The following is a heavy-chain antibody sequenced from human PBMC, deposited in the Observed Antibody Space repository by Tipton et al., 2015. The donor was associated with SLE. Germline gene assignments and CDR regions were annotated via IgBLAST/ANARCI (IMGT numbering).Heavy chain of an antibody. V-gene: IGHV3-23*01. CDR2: VSNNGGRL. CDR1: GFTFSDHY. Sequence: SLRLSCEASGFTFSDHYMDWVRQAPGKGLEWVSAVSNNGGRLYYTDSVKGRFTISRDNSKDTLYLQMSSLRAEDTAVYYCAKRGTLGPTRGSGFDFWGQGTMVTVSS. D-gene: IGHD3-16*01. J-gene: IGHJ3*01. CDR3: AKRGTLGPTRGSGFDF.